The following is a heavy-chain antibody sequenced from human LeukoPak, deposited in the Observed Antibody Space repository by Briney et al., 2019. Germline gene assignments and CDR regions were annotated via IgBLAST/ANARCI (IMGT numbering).Heavy chain of an antibody. J-gene: IGHJ4*02. CDR1: GFTVSSNY. CDR2: IYSGGST. V-gene: IGHV3-66*01. CDR3: AGDLQAVRGVIYDY. Sequence: GGSLRLSCAASGFTVSSNYMSWVRQAPGKGLEWVSVIYSGGSTYYADSVKGRFTISRDNSKNTLYLQMNSLRAEDTAVYYCAGDLQAVRGVIYDYWGQGTLVTVSS. D-gene: IGHD3-10*01.